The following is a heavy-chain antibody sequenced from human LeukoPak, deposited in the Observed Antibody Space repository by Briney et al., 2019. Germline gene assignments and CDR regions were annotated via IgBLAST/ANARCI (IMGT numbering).Heavy chain of an antibody. V-gene: IGHV3-74*01. Sequence: GGSLRLSCAASGFTFGDYWMHWVRQAPGKGLVWVSRIISDGSSASYADSVKGRFTMSRDNAKNTLHLQMNSLRVEDTAVYYCARGAYYYEDWGQGTLVTVSS. CDR2: IISDGSSA. D-gene: IGHD3-22*01. CDR3: ARGAYYYED. CDR1: GFTFGDYW. J-gene: IGHJ4*02.